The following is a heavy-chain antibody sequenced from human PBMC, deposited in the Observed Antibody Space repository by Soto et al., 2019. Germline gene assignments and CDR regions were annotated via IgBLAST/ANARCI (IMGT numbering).Heavy chain of an antibody. J-gene: IGHJ4*02. Sequence: LETLSLTCTVSGGSISSYYWSWIRQPPGKGLEWIGYIYYSGSTNYNPSLKSRVTISVDTPKNQFSLKLNSMTAADTAVYYCARHNYGSGSTYFDYWGQGTLVTVSS. D-gene: IGHD3-10*01. CDR1: GGSISSYY. CDR3: ARHNYGSGSTYFDY. V-gene: IGHV4-59*08. CDR2: IYYSGST.